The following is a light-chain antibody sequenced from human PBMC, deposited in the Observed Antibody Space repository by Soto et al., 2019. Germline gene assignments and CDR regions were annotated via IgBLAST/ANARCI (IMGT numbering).Light chain of an antibody. CDR1: KGITNY. V-gene: IGKV1-27*01. CDR3: QKYKSATQT. J-gene: IGKJ1*01. CDR2: ATS. Sequence: DIQMTQSPSSLSASVGDRVTITCRASKGITNYLPWDWPKPGKVRKRLFYATSTLQSAVPFRFRCSGSGTDFTLTISSLQLEHVGTCSCQKYKSATQTLGQGT.